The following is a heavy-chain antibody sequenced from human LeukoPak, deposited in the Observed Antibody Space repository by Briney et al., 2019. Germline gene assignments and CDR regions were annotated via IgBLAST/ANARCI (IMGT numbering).Heavy chain of an antibody. Sequence: PGRSLRLSCAASGFTLSSYAMHWVRQAPGKGLEWVAVISYDGSNKYHADSVKGRFTISRDNSKNTLYLQMNSLRAEDTAVHYCARDRTVVEPSSIQSLYYYYYGMDGWGQGTTVTVSS. CDR3: ARDRTVVEPSSIQSLYYYYYGMDG. D-gene: IGHD2-2*01. CDR1: GFTLSSYA. CDR2: ISYDGSNK. J-gene: IGHJ6*02. V-gene: IGHV3-30*04.